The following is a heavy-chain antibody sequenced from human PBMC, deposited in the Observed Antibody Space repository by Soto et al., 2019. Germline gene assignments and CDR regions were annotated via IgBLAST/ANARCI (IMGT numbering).Heavy chain of an antibody. CDR1: GYTITSYG. Sequence: ASVKVSCKASGYTITSYGMSWVRQAPGQGLEWMGWISAYNGNTNYAQKLQGRVTMTTDTSTSTAYMELRSLRSDDTAVYYCARGDSPEYYDFWSGYYKLFDYWGQGTLVTVSS. J-gene: IGHJ4*02. D-gene: IGHD3-3*01. V-gene: IGHV1-18*01. CDR2: ISAYNGNT. CDR3: ARGDSPEYYDFWSGYYKLFDY.